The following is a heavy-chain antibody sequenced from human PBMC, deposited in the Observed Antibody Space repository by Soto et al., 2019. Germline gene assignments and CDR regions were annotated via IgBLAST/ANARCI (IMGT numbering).Heavy chain of an antibody. V-gene: IGHV3-23*01. D-gene: IGHD1-1*01. J-gene: IGHJ4*02. CDR2: ISGSGANT. Sequence: GGSLRLSCAASGFIFSTYAMSWVRQAPGKGLEWVSTISGSGANTYYAASVRGRFTISRDNSKNTLYLQVNGLRGEDTAVYYCAKERGYNWNDPFDYWGQGTLGTVSS. CDR1: GFIFSTYA. CDR3: AKERGYNWNDPFDY.